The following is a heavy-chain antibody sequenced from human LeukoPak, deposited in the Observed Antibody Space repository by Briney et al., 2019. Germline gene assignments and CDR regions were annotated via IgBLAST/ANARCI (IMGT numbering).Heavy chain of an antibody. V-gene: IGHV1-69*06. J-gene: IGHJ3*02. CDR1: GGTFSSYA. D-gene: IGHD5-24*01. CDR3: ASNVEMATIRGAFDI. Sequence: SVKVSCKASGGTFSSYAISWVRQAPGQGLEWMGGIIPIFGKANYAQKFQGRVTITADKSTSTAYMELSSLRSEDTAVYYCASNVEMATIRGAFDIWGQGTMVTVSS. CDR2: IIPIFGKA.